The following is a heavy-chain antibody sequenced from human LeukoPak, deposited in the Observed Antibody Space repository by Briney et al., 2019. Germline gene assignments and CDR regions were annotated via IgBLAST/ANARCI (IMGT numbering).Heavy chain of an antibody. Sequence: GGSLRLSCAASGFTFSSYAMSWVRQAPGKGLEWVSAISGSGGSTFYGHSVKGRFTISRDNAKNSLYLQMNSLRAEDTAVYYCARSHYGALLYYFDYWGQGTLVTVSS. V-gene: IGHV3-23*01. J-gene: IGHJ4*02. CDR3: ARSHYGALLYYFDY. CDR1: GFTFSSYA. CDR2: ISGSGGST. D-gene: IGHD4-17*01.